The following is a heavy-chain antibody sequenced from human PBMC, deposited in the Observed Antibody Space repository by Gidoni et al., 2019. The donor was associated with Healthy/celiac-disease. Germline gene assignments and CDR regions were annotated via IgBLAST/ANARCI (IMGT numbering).Heavy chain of an antibody. CDR1: GCPISSSSYY. J-gene: IGHJ4*02. Sequence: QLQLQESGPGLVKPSETLSLTCPFSGCPISSSSYYWGWIRQPPGKGLEWFGSIYYSGSTYYNPSLKSRVTISVDTSKNQFSLKLSSVTAADTAVYYCARLRDILTGYYNSSWGQGTLVTVSS. V-gene: IGHV4-39*01. D-gene: IGHD3-9*01. CDR2: IYYSGST. CDR3: ARLRDILTGYYNSS.